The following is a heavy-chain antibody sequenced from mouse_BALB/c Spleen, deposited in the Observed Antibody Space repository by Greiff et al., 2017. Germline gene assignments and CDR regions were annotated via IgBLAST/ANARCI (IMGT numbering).Heavy chain of an antibody. J-gene: IGHJ4*01. D-gene: IGHD2-1*01. CDR1: GYSFTGYN. Sequence: VQLQQSGPELEKPGASVKISCTASGYSFTGYNMNWVKQSTGKSLEWIGNIDPYYGGTSYNQKFKGKATLTVDKSSSTAYMQLKSLTSEDSAVYYCARCYGNYDYYAMDYWGQGTSVTVSS. CDR3: ARCYGNYDYYAMDY. CDR2: IDPYYGGT. V-gene: IGHV1-39*01.